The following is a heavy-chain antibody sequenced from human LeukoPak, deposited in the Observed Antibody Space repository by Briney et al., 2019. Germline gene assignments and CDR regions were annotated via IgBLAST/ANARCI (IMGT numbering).Heavy chain of an antibody. CDR2: ISWNSGSI. Sequence: GGSLRLSCAASGFTFDDYAMHWVRQAPGKGLEWVSGISWNSGSIGYADSVKGRLTISRDNAKNSLYLQMNSLRAEDTALYYCAKDTSLYDSSGTFDYWGQGTLVTVSS. V-gene: IGHV3-9*01. CDR1: GFTFDDYA. CDR3: AKDTSLYDSSGTFDY. J-gene: IGHJ4*02. D-gene: IGHD3-22*01.